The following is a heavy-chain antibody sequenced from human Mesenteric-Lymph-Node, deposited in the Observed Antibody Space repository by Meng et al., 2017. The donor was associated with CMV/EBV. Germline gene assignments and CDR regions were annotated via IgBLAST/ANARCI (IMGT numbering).Heavy chain of an antibody. D-gene: IGHD3-3*01. CDR1: GVSISRGTYY. Sequence: CTVSGVSISRGTYYWSWFRQLPGKGLEWIGYIYYSGSTYYNPSLKSRITISLDTSKNQFSLNLSSVTAADTAMYYCARTVYDFRLDLWGRGTLVTSPQ. J-gene: IGHJ2*01. CDR3: ARTVYDFRLDL. CDR2: IYYSGST. V-gene: IGHV4-31*03.